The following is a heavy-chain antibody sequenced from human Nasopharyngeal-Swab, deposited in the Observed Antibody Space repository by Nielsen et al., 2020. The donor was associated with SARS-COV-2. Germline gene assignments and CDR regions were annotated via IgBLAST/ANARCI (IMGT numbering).Heavy chain of an antibody. Sequence: GESLKISCATSGFTLSDYYMSWIRQAPGKGLEWVSYISSSGSTIYYADSVKGRFTISRDNAKNSLYLQMNSLRAEDTAVYYCARDQFSGRQGLWFGGAQPGGFDYWGQGTLVTVSS. J-gene: IGHJ4*02. CDR2: ISSSGSTI. CDR1: GFTLSDYY. V-gene: IGHV3-11*04. D-gene: IGHD3-10*01. CDR3: ARDQFSGRQGLWFGGAQPGGFDY.